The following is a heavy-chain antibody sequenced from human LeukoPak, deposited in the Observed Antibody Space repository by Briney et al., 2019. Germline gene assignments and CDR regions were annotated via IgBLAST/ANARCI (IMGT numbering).Heavy chain of an antibody. Sequence: GGSLRLSCAASGFTFSSYAMSWVRQAPGKGLEWVSGISGNGGSTYYADSVKGRFTISRDNSKNTLYLQMNSLRAEGTAVYYCAKKGGYQLGILGAPFDYWGQGTLVTVSS. CDR2: ISGNGGST. V-gene: IGHV3-23*01. CDR1: GFTFSSYA. J-gene: IGHJ4*02. D-gene: IGHD1-26*01. CDR3: AKKGGYQLGILGAPFDY.